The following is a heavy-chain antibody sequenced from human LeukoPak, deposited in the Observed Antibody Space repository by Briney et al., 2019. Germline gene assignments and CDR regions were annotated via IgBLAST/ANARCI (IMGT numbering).Heavy chain of an antibody. J-gene: IGHJ4*02. CDR3: ATSTIPLSFDC. CDR1: GYIFTSYG. D-gene: IGHD5-24*01. V-gene: IGHV1-18*01. Sequence: GASVKVSCKASGYIFTSYGISWVRQAPGQGLEWMGWVNTYNGNTKYIQKLQGRVTMTTDTSTSTAYMELRSLRSEDTAIYYCATSTIPLSFDCWGQGTLVTVSS. CDR2: VNTYNGNT.